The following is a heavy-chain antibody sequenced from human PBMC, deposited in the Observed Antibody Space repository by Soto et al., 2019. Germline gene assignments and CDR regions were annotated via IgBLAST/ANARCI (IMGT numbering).Heavy chain of an antibody. Sequence: QLQLQESGSGLVKPSQTLSLTCAVSGGSISSGGYSWSWIRQPPGKGLEWIGYIYHSGSTYYNPSRQSRGTISADRAKTQFSLELSSVTAAGTAVNYCARGPGLWGRGTLVTVAS. V-gene: IGHV4-30-2*01. CDR3: ARGPGL. CDR2: IYHSGST. J-gene: IGHJ2*01. CDR1: GGSISSGGYS.